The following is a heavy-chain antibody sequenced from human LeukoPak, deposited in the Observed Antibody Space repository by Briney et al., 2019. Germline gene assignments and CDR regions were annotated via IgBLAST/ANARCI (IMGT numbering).Heavy chain of an antibody. J-gene: IGHJ4*02. CDR3: ARGISGSYPSDY. Sequence: ASVKVSCKASGYTFTDYYMHWVRQAPGQALEWMGWINPSSGGTNYAQKFQGRVTMTRDTSISTAYMELSRLRSDDTAVYYCARGISGSYPSDYWGQGTLVTVPS. CDR2: INPSSGGT. V-gene: IGHV1-2*02. CDR1: GYTFTDYY. D-gene: IGHD1-26*01.